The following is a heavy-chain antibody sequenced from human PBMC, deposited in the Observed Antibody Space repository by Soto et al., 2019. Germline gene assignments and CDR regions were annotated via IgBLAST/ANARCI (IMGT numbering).Heavy chain of an antibody. D-gene: IGHD4-17*01. CDR3: AKNGRDTTLTTLDY. Sequence: GVPLRLSCAASGFTFSNYSMSWIRQAPGKGLEWVSGISGRGGGTYYADSVKGRFTISRDNSKNTLYLQMNSLRAEDTAVYYCAKNGRDTTLTTLDYWAQGTLVTVSS. CDR2: ISGRGGGT. V-gene: IGHV3-23*01. CDR1: GFTFSNYS. J-gene: IGHJ4*02.